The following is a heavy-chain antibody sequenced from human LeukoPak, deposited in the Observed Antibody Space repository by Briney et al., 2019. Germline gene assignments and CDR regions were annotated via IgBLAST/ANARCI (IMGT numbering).Heavy chain of an antibody. D-gene: IGHD6-19*01. Sequence: GGSLRLSCAASGFTFSSYSMNWVRQAPGKGLEWVSYISSSSSTIYYADSVKGRFTISRDNAKNSLYLQMNSLRAEDTAVYYCARDFAGYSSGWLSDYWGQGTLVTVSS. V-gene: IGHV3-48*04. CDR3: ARDFAGYSSGWLSDY. J-gene: IGHJ4*02. CDR2: ISSSSSTI. CDR1: GFTFSSYS.